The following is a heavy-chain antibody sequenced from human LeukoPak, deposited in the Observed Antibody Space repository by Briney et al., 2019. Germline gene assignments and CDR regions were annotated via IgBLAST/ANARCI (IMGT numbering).Heavy chain of an antibody. CDR1: GYTFTSYA. J-gene: IGHJ4*02. Sequence: GASVKVSCKASGYTFTSYAVHWVRQAPGERLECMGWINTGNGNTKYSQSFQGRVTISRDTAASTAYMELSDLRSEDTAVYYCARGYDSSGYSPFDSWGQETLVTVSS. CDR3: ARGYDSSGYSPFDS. V-gene: IGHV1-3*04. CDR2: INTGNGNT. D-gene: IGHD3-22*01.